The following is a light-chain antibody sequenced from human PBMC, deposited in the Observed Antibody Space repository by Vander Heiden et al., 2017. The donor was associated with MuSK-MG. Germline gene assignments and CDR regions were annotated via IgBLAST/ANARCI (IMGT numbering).Light chain of an antibody. V-gene: IGKV1-39*01. CDR3: QQNDSSPPDT. Sequence: DIQMTQSPSSLSASVGDRVTITCRASQSISSYLNWYQQKPGKAPKLLIYAASSLQSGVPSRFSGSGCGTDFTLTISSRQPEDFAAYYCQQNDSSPPDTFGGGTKVEIK. CDR2: AAS. CDR1: QSISSY. J-gene: IGKJ4*01.